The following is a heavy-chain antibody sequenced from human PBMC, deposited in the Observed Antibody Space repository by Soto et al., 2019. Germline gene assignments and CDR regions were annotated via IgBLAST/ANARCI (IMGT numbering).Heavy chain of an antibody. CDR1: GGTFSSYA. Sequence: SVKVSCKASGGTFSSYAISWVRQAPGQGLEWMVRIIPILGIANYAQKFQGRVTITADKSTSTAYMELSSLRSEDTAVYYCASSSGYDLEDPWWFDYWGQGTLVTVSS. CDR3: ASSSGYDLEDPWWFDY. D-gene: IGHD5-12*01. CDR2: IIPILGIA. V-gene: IGHV1-69*04. J-gene: IGHJ4*02.